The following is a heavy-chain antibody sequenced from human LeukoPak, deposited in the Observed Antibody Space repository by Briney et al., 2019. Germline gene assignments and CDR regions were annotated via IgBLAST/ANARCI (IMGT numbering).Heavy chain of an antibody. V-gene: IGHV1-69*05. D-gene: IGHD2-15*01. CDR2: IIPIFGTA. J-gene: IGHJ5*02. Sequence: GASVKVSCKASGGTLSSYAISWVRQAPGQGLEWMGGIIPIFGTANYAQKFQGRVTITTDESTSTAYMELSSLRSEDTAVYYCARYIQWSLSSWFDPWGQGTLVTVSS. CDR1: GGTLSSYA. CDR3: ARYIQWSLSSWFDP.